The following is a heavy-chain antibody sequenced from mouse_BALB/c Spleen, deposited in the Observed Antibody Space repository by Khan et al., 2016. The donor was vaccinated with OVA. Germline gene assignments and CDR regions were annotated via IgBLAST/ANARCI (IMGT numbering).Heavy chain of an antibody. CDR3: AKEGAYYRSDGWFSY. Sequence: QVQLQQSGAELARPGASVKMSCKASGYTFTTYTMHWVKQRPGQGLEWIGYINPSNGYTNYNQKFKDKSTLTADKSSSTAYMQLSSLTSDYSALYYGAKEGAYYRSDGWFSYWGQGTLVTVSA. CDR1: GYTFTTYT. CDR2: INPSNGYT. J-gene: IGHJ3*01. D-gene: IGHD2-14*01. V-gene: IGHV1-4*01.